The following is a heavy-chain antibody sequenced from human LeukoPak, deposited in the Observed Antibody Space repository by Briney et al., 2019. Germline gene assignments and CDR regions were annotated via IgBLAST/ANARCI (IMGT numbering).Heavy chain of an antibody. CDR2: IRGKVHNYAT. CDR1: GFIFSGSA. V-gene: IGHV3-73*01. J-gene: IGHJ4*02. D-gene: IGHD2-2*01. Sequence: GGSLQLSWEASGFIFSGSAIQWVRQASGKWLEWVGRIRGKVHNYATSYSASVRGRFTISRNDSKSTVYLQMNSLKVEDTAFYFFTKPLVPAAVSDAHWGQGTLVTVSS. CDR3: TKPLVPAAVSDAH.